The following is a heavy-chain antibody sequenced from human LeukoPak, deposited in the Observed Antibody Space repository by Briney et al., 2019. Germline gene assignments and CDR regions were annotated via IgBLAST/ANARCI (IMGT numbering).Heavy chain of an antibody. CDR3: ARQGTYSSSWYSLNYFDY. V-gene: IGHV4-59*08. CDR1: GGSISSYY. J-gene: IGHJ4*02. CDR2: IYYSGST. Sequence: PSETLSLTCTVSGGSISSYYWSWIRQPPGKGLEWIGYIYYSGSTNYNPSLKSRVTISVDTSKNQFSLKLSSVTAADTAVYYCARQGTYSSSWYSLNYFDYWGQGTLVTVSS. D-gene: IGHD6-13*01.